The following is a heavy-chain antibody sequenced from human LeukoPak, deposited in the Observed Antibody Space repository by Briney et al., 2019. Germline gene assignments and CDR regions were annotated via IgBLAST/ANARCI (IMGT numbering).Heavy chain of an antibody. J-gene: IGHJ1*01. CDR3: ARGGFFAEYFQH. Sequence: GGSLRLSCAASGFTFSSHAMTWVRQAPGKGLEWVSAISGSGDNTYYADSVKGRFTISRDNSKNTLYLQLNSLRAEDTAVYYCARGGFFAEYFQHWGQGTLVTVSS. D-gene: IGHD3-10*01. CDR2: ISGSGDNT. V-gene: IGHV3-23*01. CDR1: GFTFSSHA.